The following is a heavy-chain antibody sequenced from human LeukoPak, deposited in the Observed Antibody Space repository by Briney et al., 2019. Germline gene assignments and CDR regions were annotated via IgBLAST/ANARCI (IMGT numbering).Heavy chain of an antibody. CDR1: GFTFSSYG. CDR3: ARADSSIAARLSRSSIFNYYYYYMDV. J-gene: IGHJ6*03. Sequence: GGSLRLSCAASGFTFSSYGMHWVRQAPGKGLEWVACIRYDGSNKKYVDSVKGRFTISRDNSKNTLYLQMNSLRAEDTAVYYCARADSSIAARLSRSSIFNYYYYYMDVWGKGTTVTVSS. CDR2: IRYDGSNK. V-gene: IGHV3-30*02. D-gene: IGHD6-6*01.